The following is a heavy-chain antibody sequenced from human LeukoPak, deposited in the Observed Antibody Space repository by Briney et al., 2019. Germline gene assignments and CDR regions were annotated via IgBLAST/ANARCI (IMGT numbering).Heavy chain of an antibody. J-gene: IGHJ3*02. Sequence: PGGSLRLSCAASGFTVTDNYMNWVRQAPGKGLEWVSVIYSGGSTYYADSVKGRFTISRDNSKNTLYLQMNSLRAEDTAVYYCASGWGYYDSWGAFDIWGQGTMVTVSS. CDR3: ASGWGYYDSWGAFDI. V-gene: IGHV3-66*01. D-gene: IGHD3-22*01. CDR1: GFTVTDNY. CDR2: IYSGGST.